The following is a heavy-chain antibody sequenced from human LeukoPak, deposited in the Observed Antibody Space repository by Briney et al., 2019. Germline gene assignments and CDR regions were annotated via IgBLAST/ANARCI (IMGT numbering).Heavy chain of an antibody. CDR3: ATYYGGVGGRGH. CDR2: NGNT. J-gene: IGHJ4*02. Sequence: SETLSLTCPVSGGSGSSGNYHWSWIRQAPGKGLEWIGHNGNTNYNPSLKSRVTISIDTSKNQFSLNLNTVTAADTAVYYCATYYGGVGGRGHWGPGTLVTVSS. D-gene: IGHD2-21*01. CDR1: GGSGSSGNYH. V-gene: IGHV4-61*01.